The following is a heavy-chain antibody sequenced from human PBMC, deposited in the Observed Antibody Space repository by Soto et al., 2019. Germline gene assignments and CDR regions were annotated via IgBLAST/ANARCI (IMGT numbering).Heavy chain of an antibody. V-gene: IGHV3-23*01. D-gene: IGHD5-12*01. J-gene: IGHJ6*02. CDR1: GFTFSSYA. Sequence: EVQLLESGGGLVQPGGSLRVSCAASGFTFSSYAMSWVRQAPGKGLEWVSANSGGGGSTYYADSVKGRFIISRDKSKNTLYLQMNSLRAEDTAVYYCAKYSGYDSYYMDVWGQGTTVTVSS. CDR2: NSGGGGST. CDR3: AKYSGYDSYYMDV.